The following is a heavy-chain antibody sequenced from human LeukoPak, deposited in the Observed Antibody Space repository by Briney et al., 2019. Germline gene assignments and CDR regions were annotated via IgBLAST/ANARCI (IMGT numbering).Heavy chain of an antibody. CDR1: GYSFTSYW. Sequence: GESLKISCKGSGYSFTSYWIGWLRQMPGKGLEWMGIIYPGDSDTRYSPSFQGQVTISADKSISTAYLQWSSLKASDTAMYSCARPAGSSSWRPDAFDIWGQGTMVTVSS. J-gene: IGHJ3*02. D-gene: IGHD6-13*01. V-gene: IGHV5-51*01. CDR3: ARPAGSSSWRPDAFDI. CDR2: IYPGDSDT.